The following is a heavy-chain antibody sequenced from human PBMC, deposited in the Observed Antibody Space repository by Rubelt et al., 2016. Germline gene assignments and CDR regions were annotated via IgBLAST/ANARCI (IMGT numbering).Heavy chain of an antibody. D-gene: IGHD1-7*01. V-gene: IGHV1-18*01. CDR2: TSAYSGNT. CDR1: GYSFTSYG. Sequence: QVQLVQSGVEVKKPGASVKVSCKASGYSFTSYGISWVRQAPGQGLEWMGWTSAYSGNTNYAQKFQGRVTMTTDTSTSTAYMGLRSLRSDDTAWYYCARDRGITRTMDWCDPWGQGTLVTVSS. J-gene: IGHJ5*02. CDR3: ARDRGITRTMDWCDP.